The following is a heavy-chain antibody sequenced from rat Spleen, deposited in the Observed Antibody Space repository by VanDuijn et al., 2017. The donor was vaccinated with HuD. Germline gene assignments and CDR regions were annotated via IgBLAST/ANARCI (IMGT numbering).Heavy chain of an antibody. V-gene: IGHV5-25*01. D-gene: IGHD4-3*01. CDR1: GFTFSNYY. CDR2: ISTSGGTT. CDR3: TTEFGVRVMDA. J-gene: IGHJ4*01. Sequence: EVQLVESGGGLVQPGRSMKLSCAASGFTFSNYYMAWVRQAPTKGLEWVASISTSGGTTYYRDSVKGRFTVSRDDATSSLYLQMDSLRSEDTATYYCTTEFGVRVMDAWGQGASVTVSS.